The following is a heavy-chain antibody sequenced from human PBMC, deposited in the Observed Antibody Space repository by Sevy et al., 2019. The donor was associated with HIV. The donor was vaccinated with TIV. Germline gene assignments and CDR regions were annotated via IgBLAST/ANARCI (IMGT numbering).Heavy chain of an antibody. J-gene: IGHJ4*02. V-gene: IGHV3-23*01. CDR2: ISGSGGSST. CDR1: GFTFSTYA. Sequence: GGSLRLSCAVSGFTFSTYAMSWVRQAPGKGLEWVSAISGSGGSSTYYEDSVKGRFTISRDNSKNTLYLQMNSLRAEDTAVYYCAKDRDFWRAACYFDYWGQGTLVTVSS. CDR3: AKDRDFWRAACYFDY. D-gene: IGHD3-3*01.